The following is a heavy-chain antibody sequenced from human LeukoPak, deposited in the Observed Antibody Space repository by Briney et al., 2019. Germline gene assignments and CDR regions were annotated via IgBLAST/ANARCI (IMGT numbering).Heavy chain of an antibody. J-gene: IGHJ2*01. CDR1: GGSISNTNYY. V-gene: IGHV4-39*01. CDR3: AXXPXXXXTXXWYFDL. CDR2: LYSSGST. Sequence: SETLSLTCTVSGGSISNTNYYWGWIRQPPGKGLEWIGSLYSSGSTYYNPSLKSRVTMSLDTSKNQFSLRLNSVTAADTAVYFCAXXPXXXXTXXWYFDLWGXGTLVTV.